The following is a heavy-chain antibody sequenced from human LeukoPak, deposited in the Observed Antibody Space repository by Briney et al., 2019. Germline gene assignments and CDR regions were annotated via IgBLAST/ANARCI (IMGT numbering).Heavy chain of an antibody. CDR1: GGTFSSYT. CDR2: IIPILGIA. CDR3: ARSFGIAYTGV. V-gene: IGHV1-69*02. Sequence: ASVKVSCKASGGTFSSYTISWVRQAPGQGLEWMGRIIPILGIANYAQKFQGRVTITADKSTSTAYMELSSLRSENTAVYYCARSFGIAYTGVWGQGTLVTVSS. J-gene: IGHJ4*02. D-gene: IGHD2-2*02.